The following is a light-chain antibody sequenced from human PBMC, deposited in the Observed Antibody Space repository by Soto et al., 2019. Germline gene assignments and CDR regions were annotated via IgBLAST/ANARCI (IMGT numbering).Light chain of an antibody. CDR1: QSVSSSY. CDR2: GAY. Sequence: ETVLTQSPGTLSLSPGERATLSCRASQSVSSSYLAWYQQKPGQAPRLLIYGAYSRATGIPARFSGSGSGTDFPLIISRLEPEDFAVYYCQQYGSSPRTFGQGTKVEIK. V-gene: IGKV3-20*01. J-gene: IGKJ1*01. CDR3: QQYGSSPRT.